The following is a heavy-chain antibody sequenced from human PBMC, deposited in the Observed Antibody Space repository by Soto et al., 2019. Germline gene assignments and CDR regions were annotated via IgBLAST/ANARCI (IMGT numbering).Heavy chain of an antibody. CDR2: IYSGGST. CDR3: ARDLDYGSGSFEKD. D-gene: IGHD3-10*01. Sequence: GSLRLSCAASGLTFRSYWMHWVRQAPGKGLVWVSVIYSGGSTYYADSVKGRFTISRDNSKNTLYLQMNSLRAEDTALYYCARDLDYGSGSFEKDWGQGTLVTVSS. CDR1: GLTFRSYW. J-gene: IGHJ4*02. V-gene: IGHV3-66*01.